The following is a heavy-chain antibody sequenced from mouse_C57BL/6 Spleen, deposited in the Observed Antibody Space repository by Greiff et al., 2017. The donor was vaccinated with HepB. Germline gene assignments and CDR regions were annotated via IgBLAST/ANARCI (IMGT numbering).Heavy chain of an antibody. D-gene: IGHD3-2*02. CDR1: GFTFSDYG. CDR3: ARRGKPSGYFDV. V-gene: IGHV5-17*01. CDR2: ISSGSSTI. J-gene: IGHJ1*03. Sequence: EVKLMESGGGLVKPGGSLKLSCAASGFTFSDYGMHWVRQAPEKGMEWVAYISSGSSTIYYADTVKVRFTISRDNAKNTLFLQMTSLRSDDTAMYYCARRGKPSGYFDVWGTGTTVTVSS.